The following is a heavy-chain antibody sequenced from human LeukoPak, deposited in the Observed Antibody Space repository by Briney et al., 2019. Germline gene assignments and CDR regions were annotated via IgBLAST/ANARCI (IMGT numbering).Heavy chain of an antibody. CDR2: IYRAGPT. V-gene: IGHV3-53*01. CDR3: ARDSPNEAILWWSIDY. D-gene: IGHD2-21*01. J-gene: IGHJ4*02. Sequence: PGGSLRLSCAASGLTVSTNYMSWVRQAPGKGLNWVSVIYRAGPTYYADSVKGRFTISRDNSKNTLYLQMNSLRAEDTAVYYCARDSPNEAILWWSIDYWGQGTLVTVSS. CDR1: GLTVSTNY.